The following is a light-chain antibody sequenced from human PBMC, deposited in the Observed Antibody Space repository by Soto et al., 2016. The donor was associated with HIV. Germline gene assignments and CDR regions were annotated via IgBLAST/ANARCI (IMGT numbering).Light chain of an antibody. J-gene: IGLJ2*01. CDR2: ADS. CDR1: RVGGKS. CDR3: QVWDSDTDYVI. Sequence: SYVLTQPPSVSVAPRKTASITCGGNRVGGKSVHWYQQKPGQAPVMVLFADSDRPSGIPERFSGSNSENTATLTISRVEAGDEADYYCQVWDSDTDYVIFGGGTKVTVL. V-gene: IGLV3-21*01.